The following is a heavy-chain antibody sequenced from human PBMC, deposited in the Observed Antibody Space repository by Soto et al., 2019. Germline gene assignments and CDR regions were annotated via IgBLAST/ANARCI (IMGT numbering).Heavy chain of an antibody. V-gene: IGHV3-30-3*01. Sequence: QVQLVESGGGVVQPGRSLRLSCAASGFTFSSYAMHWVRQAPGKGLEWVAVISYDGSNKYYADSVKGRFTISRDNSKNTLYLQMNSLRAEDTAVYYCARDREDLLSLDYWGQGTLVTVSS. CDR2: ISYDGSNK. CDR3: ARDREDLLSLDY. D-gene: IGHD3-10*01. CDR1: GFTFSSYA. J-gene: IGHJ4*02.